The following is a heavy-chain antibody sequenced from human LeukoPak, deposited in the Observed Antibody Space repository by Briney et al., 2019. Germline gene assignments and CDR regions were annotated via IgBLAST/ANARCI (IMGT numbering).Heavy chain of an antibody. V-gene: IGHV3-53*01. Sequence: GGSLRLSCAATGFTLSHNYVNWVRQAPGKGLEWVSVIYGGDITYYADSVEGRFTISRDNSKNTLHLQMNSLRAEDTAVYYCELGEGRWGQGTLVTVSS. CDR1: GFTLSHNY. D-gene: IGHD3-10*01. J-gene: IGHJ4*02. CDR2: IYGGDIT. CDR3: ELGEGR.